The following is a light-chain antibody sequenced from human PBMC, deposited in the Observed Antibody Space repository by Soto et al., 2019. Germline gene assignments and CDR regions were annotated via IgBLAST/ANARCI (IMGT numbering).Light chain of an antibody. J-gene: IGKJ4*01. CDR1: QGISSY. V-gene: IGKV1-9*01. CDR2: AAS. Sequence: IQLTQSPSSLSASVGDRVTITCRASQGISSYLAWYQQKPGKAPKLLSYAASTLQSGVPSRFSGSGSGTDFTLTISSLQPEDFATYYCQQVNNYPLTFGGGTKVEIK. CDR3: QQVNNYPLT.